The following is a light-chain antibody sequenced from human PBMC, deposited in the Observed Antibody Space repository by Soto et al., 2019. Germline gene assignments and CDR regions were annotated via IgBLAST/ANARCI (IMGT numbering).Light chain of an antibody. V-gene: IGKV1-17*03. CDR3: LQHKSYPIT. J-gene: IGKJ5*01. Sequence: DIQMTQSPSAMSASVGDRVTITCXASQGISNYLAWFQQKPGKVPKRLIYDASSLQTGVPSRFSGSGSGTEFTLTISSLQPEDFATYYCLQHKSYPITFGQGTRLEIK. CDR2: DAS. CDR1: QGISNY.